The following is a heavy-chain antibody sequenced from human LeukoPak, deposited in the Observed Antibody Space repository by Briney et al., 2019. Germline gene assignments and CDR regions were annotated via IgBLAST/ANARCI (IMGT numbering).Heavy chain of an antibody. CDR2: IDYDGSGK. V-gene: IGHV3-7*01. CDR3: AKYPQTFDF. D-gene: IGHD2-2*02. Sequence: GGSLRLSCAASGFNFKSFWMSWVRQVPTKGLEWVATIDYDGSGKYYVDSVKGRFTISRDNVKNSLYLEMNSLRAEDTAIYFCAKYPQTFDFWGQGILVTVSS. J-gene: IGHJ4*02. CDR1: GFNFKSFW.